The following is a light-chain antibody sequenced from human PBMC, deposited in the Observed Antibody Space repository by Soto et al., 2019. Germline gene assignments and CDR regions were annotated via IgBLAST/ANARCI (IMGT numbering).Light chain of an antibody. CDR1: QSISSW. V-gene: IGKV1-5*01. CDR3: EQYNSYSFS. CDR2: DAS. J-gene: IGKJ3*01. Sequence: DIQMTQSPSTLSASVGDRVTITCRASQSISSWLAWYQQKPGKAPKLLIYDASSLESGVPPTFSVSGSGTEFTLTISGLQPDDFATSYCEQYNSYSFSFGPGTKVYIE.